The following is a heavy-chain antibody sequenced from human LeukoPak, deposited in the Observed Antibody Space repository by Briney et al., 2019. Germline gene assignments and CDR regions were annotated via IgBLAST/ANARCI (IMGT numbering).Heavy chain of an antibody. J-gene: IGHJ5*02. CDR1: GFTFSSYS. CDR3: ARDRLSQQLVPNWFDP. V-gene: IGHV3-48*01. D-gene: IGHD6-13*01. Sequence: GGSLRLSCAASGFTFSSYSMAWVRQAPGKGLEWVSYISIRSSTIYYADSVKGRFTISRDNAKNSLYVQMNSLRAEDTAVYYCARDRLSQQLVPNWFDPWGQGTLVTVSS. CDR2: ISIRSSTI.